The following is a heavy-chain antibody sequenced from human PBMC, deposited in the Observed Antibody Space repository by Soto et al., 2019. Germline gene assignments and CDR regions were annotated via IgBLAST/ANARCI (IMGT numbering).Heavy chain of an antibody. J-gene: IGHJ3*02. V-gene: IGHV3-30*19. CDR1: GFTFSNYG. D-gene: IGHD3-16*01. Sequence: QEHLVESGGGVVQPARSLRLSCVASGFTFSNYGMHWVRQVPGKGLEWVSLISRDGSKQFYTDSVKGRFTISRDNSKNLLSLQMNNLRVEDTAVYYCVRDDDGGPKAFEIWGQGTMVTVSS. CDR2: ISRDGSKQ. CDR3: VRDDDGGPKAFEI.